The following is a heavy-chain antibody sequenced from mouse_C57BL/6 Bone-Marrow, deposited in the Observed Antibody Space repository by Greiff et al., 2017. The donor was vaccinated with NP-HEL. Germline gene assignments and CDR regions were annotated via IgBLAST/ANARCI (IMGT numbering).Heavy chain of an antibody. Sequence: VKLMESGAELARPGASVKLSCKASGYTFTSYGISWVKQRTGQGLEWIGEIYPRSGNTYYNEKFKGKATLTADKSSSTAYMELRSLTSEDSAVYFCASPIYYDYDEYVWGTGTTVTVSS. D-gene: IGHD2-4*01. J-gene: IGHJ1*03. V-gene: IGHV1-81*01. CDR2: IYPRSGNT. CDR3: ASPIYYDYDEYV. CDR1: GYTFTSYG.